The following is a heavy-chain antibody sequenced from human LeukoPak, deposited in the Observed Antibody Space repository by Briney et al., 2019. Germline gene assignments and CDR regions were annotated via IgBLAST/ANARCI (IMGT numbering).Heavy chain of an antibody. CDR3: ARGARITIFGVVPKKIFDY. Sequence: PSETLSLTCAVSGGSISSGDYSWSWIRQPPGKGLEWIGYIYHSGSTYYNPSLKSRVTMSVDRSKNQFSLNLSSVTAADTAVYYCARGARITIFGVVPKKIFDYWGQGTLVTVSS. J-gene: IGHJ4*02. CDR1: GGSISSGDYS. CDR2: IYHSGST. V-gene: IGHV4-30-2*01. D-gene: IGHD3-3*01.